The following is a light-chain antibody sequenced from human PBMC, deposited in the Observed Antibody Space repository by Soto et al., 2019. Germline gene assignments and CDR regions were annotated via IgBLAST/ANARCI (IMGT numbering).Light chain of an antibody. V-gene: IGLV2-8*01. Sequence: QSALTQPPSASGSPGQSVTISCTGTSSDVGGYNYVSWYQQHPGKAPKLMIYEVSERPSGVPDRFSGSKSSSTASLTVSGLQAEDEADYYCSSYAGSNNFVFGTGTKVTVL. CDR3: SSYAGSNNFV. CDR2: EVS. CDR1: SSDVGGYNY. J-gene: IGLJ1*01.